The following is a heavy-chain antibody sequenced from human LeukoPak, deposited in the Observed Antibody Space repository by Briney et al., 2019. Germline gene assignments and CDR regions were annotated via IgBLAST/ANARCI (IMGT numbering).Heavy chain of an antibody. CDR1: GGSISSYY. V-gene: IGHV4-4*07. D-gene: IGHD2-2*02. Sequence: SETLSLTCTVSGGSISSYYWSWIRQPAGKGLEWIGRIYTSGSTNYNPSLKSRVTMSVDTSKNQFSLKLSSVTAADPAVYYCARDCSSTSCYIAPEAGWEHWFDPWGQGTLVTVSS. CDR3: ARDCSSTSCYIAPEAGWEHWFDP. J-gene: IGHJ5*02. CDR2: IYTSGST.